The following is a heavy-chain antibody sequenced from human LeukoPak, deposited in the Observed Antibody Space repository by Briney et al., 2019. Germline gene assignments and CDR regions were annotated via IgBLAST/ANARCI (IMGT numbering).Heavy chain of an antibody. V-gene: IGHV3-30*03. CDR3: ASSRSGWKHFDY. D-gene: IGHD6-19*01. Sequence: PGGSLRLSCAASGFSFSTYSMIWVRQAPGKGLECVAVISYDGNNRYYADSVKGRSTISRDNSKNTLYLQMNSLRAEDTAVYYCASSRSGWKHFDYGGQGTLGTVSS. CDR2: ISYDGNNR. CDR1: GFSFSTYS. J-gene: IGHJ4*02.